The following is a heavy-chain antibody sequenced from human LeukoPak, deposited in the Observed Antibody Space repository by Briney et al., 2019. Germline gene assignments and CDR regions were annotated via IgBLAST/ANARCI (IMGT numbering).Heavy chain of an antibody. CDR1: GYTFTSYD. CDR3: ARNLLDIAHPWESSGY. V-gene: IGHV1-8*01. D-gene: IGHD5-12*01. J-gene: IGHJ4*02. CDR2: MNPNSGNT. Sequence: ASVKVSCKAPGYTFTSYDINWVRQATGQGLEWMGWMNPNSGNTGYAQKFQGRVTMTRNTSISTAYMELSSLRSEDTAVYYCARNLLDIAHPWESSGYWGQGTLVTVSS.